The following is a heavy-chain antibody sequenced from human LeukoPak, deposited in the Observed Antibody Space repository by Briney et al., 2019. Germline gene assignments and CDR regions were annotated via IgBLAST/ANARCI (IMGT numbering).Heavy chain of an antibody. CDR2: IYYSGST. Sequence: SETLSLTCTVSGGSISSYYWSWIRQPPGKGLEWIGYIYYSGSTNYNPSLKSRVTISVDTSKNQFSLKLSSVTAADTAVYYCARVPHPNYYDSSGSPGGWFDPWGQGTLVTVSS. J-gene: IGHJ5*02. V-gene: IGHV4-59*01. CDR1: GGSISSYY. D-gene: IGHD3-22*01. CDR3: ARVPHPNYYDSSGSPGGWFDP.